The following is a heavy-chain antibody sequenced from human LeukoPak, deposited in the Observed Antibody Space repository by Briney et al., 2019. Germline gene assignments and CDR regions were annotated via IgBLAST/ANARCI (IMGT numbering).Heavy chain of an antibody. CDR1: GGSISSSNW. CDR2: IYYSGST. CDR3: ARIGRHYGSGSYADF. V-gene: IGHV4-4*02. Sequence: SSGTLSLTCAVSGGSISSSNWWSWVRPPPGKGLEWIGNIYYSGSTYYNPSLKSRATISVDTSNNQFSLKLSSVTAADTAVYYCARIGRHYGSGSYADFWGQGTLVTVSS. D-gene: IGHD3-10*01. J-gene: IGHJ4*02.